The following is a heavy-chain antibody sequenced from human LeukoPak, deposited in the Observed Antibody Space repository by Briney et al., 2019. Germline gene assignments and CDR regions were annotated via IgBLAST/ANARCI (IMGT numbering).Heavy chain of an antibody. CDR1: GFTFSSYG. Sequence: GGSLRLSCAASGFTFSSYGMHWVRQAPGKGLEWVAFIRYDGSNKYYADSVKGRFTISRDNAKNSLYLQMNSLRAEDTAFYYCAKDYRIAVAGPIDYWGQGTLVTVSS. D-gene: IGHD6-19*01. CDR3: AKDYRIAVAGPIDY. V-gene: IGHV3-30*02. J-gene: IGHJ4*02. CDR2: IRYDGSNK.